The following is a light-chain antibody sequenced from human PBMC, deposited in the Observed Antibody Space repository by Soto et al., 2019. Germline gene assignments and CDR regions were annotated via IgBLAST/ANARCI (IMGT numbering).Light chain of an antibody. CDR1: SSNIGRNT. Sequence: QSVLTQPPSASGTPGQRGIISCSGSSSNIGRNTVSWYQQLPQTAPKLLIYNNNQRPSGVPDRFSGSKSGTSASLAISGLQSEDEADYYCASWDDSLNVVVFGGGTKLTVL. CDR2: NNN. J-gene: IGLJ2*01. V-gene: IGLV1-44*01. CDR3: ASWDDSLNVVV.